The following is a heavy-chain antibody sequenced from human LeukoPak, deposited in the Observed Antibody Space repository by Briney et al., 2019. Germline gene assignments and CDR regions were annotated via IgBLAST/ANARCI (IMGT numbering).Heavy chain of an antibody. J-gene: IGHJ4*02. D-gene: IGHD3-9*01. CDR1: GFSFSSYT. CDR3: AKVTLKGRYFDWLSNRPYTATMYYFDY. Sequence: PGGSLRLSCAPSGFSFSSYTMNWVRQAPGKGLEWVSASSGSGGSTYYADSVKGRFTISRDNSKNTLYLQMNSLRAEDTAVYYCAKVTLKGRYFDWLSNRPYTATMYYFDYWGQGTLVTVSS. V-gene: IGHV3-23*01. CDR2: SSGSGGST.